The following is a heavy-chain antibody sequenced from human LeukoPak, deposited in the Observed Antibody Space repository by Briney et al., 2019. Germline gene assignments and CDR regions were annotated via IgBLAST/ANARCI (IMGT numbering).Heavy chain of an antibody. CDR1: GFTFSSYG. CDR2: IKQDGSEK. D-gene: IGHD3-10*01. CDR3: ARDGDRSRGDTFDI. Sequence: PGRSLRLSCAASGFTFSSYGMHWVRQAPGKGLEWVANIKQDGSEKYYVDSVKGRFTISRDNAKNSLYLQMNSLRVEDTAVYYCARDGDRSRGDTFDIWGQGTMVTVSS. J-gene: IGHJ3*02. V-gene: IGHV3-7*04.